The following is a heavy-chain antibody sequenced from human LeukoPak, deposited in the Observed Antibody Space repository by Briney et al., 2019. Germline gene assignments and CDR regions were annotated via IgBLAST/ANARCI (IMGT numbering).Heavy chain of an antibody. J-gene: IGHJ6*03. CDR1: GFTFSSYS. V-gene: IGHV3-48*04. CDR3: AKENSGYDPFYYYYHYMDV. CDR2: ISSSSSTI. D-gene: IGHD5-12*01. Sequence: GGSLRLSCAASGFTFSSYSMNWVRQAPGKVLEWVSYISSSSSTIYYADSVKGRFTISRDNAKNSLYLQMNSLRAEDTAVYYCAKENSGYDPFYYYYHYMDVWGKGTTVTVSS.